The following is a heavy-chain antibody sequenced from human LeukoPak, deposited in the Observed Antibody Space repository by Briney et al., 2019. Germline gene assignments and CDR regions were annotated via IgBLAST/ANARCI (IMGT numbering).Heavy chain of an antibody. V-gene: IGHV4-31*11. CDR1: GGSISSGGYS. Sequence: PSETLSLTCAVSGGSISSGGYSWSWIRQPPGKGLEWIGYIYYSGSTYYNPSLKSRVTISVDTSKKQFSLKLSSVTAADTAVYYCARGPYYYDSSGYHDWFDPWGQGTLVTVSS. CDR2: IYYSGST. D-gene: IGHD3-22*01. J-gene: IGHJ5*02. CDR3: ARGPYYYDSSGYHDWFDP.